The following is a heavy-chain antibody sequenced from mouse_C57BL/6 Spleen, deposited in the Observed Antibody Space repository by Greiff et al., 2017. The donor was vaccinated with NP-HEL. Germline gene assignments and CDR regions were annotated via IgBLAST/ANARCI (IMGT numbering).Heavy chain of an antibody. CDR2: ISSGSSTI. D-gene: IGHD2-4*01. V-gene: IGHV5-17*01. Sequence: VQLKESGGGLVKPGGSLKLSCAASGFTFSDYGMHWVRQAPEKGLEWVAYISSGSSTIYYADTVKGRFTISRDNAKNTLFLQMTSLRSEDTAMYYCALNYDYDDYAMDYWGQGTSVTVSS. CDR3: ALNYDYDDYAMDY. J-gene: IGHJ4*01. CDR1: GFTFSDYG.